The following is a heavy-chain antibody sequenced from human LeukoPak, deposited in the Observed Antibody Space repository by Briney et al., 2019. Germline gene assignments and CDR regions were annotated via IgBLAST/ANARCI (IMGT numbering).Heavy chain of an antibody. Sequence: PGGSLRLSCVASGFPFEIYSMNWVRQAPGKGLEWISFLSRSNSVIYYADSVKGRFTVSRDNAKNSLYMQMNSLRAEDTAIYYCARGSWYGDIEYLGQGTLVTVSS. D-gene: IGHD2-15*01. CDR2: LSRSNSVI. J-gene: IGHJ4*02. V-gene: IGHV3-48*01. CDR1: GFPFEIYS. CDR3: ARGSWYGDIEY.